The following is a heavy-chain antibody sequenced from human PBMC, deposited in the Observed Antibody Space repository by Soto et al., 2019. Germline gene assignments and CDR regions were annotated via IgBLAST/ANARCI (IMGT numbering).Heavy chain of an antibody. Sequence: QVQLVQSGAEVKKPGSSVKVSSKASGGTFSSYAISWVRQAPGQGLEWMGGIIPIFGTANYAQKFQGRVTITADESTSTAYMELSSLRSEDTAVYYCARARYYDSSGYPLYWYFDLWGRGTLVTVSS. CDR1: GGTFSSYA. CDR2: IIPIFGTA. CDR3: ARARYYDSSGYPLYWYFDL. J-gene: IGHJ2*01. D-gene: IGHD3-22*01. V-gene: IGHV1-69*01.